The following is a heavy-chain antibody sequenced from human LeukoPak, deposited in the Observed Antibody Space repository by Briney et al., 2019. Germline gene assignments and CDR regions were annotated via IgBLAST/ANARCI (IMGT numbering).Heavy chain of an antibody. CDR2: IYPGDSDT. D-gene: IGHD6-13*01. J-gene: IGHJ4*02. CDR1: GYSFTSYW. V-gene: IGHV5-51*01. CDR3: ARRPDGFSSSWYGDY. Sequence: EESLKISCKGSGYSFTSYWIGWERQMPGKGLEWMGIIYPGDSDTRYSPSFQGQVTISADKSISTAYLQWSSPKASDTAMYYCARRPDGFSSSWYGDYWGQGTLVTVSS.